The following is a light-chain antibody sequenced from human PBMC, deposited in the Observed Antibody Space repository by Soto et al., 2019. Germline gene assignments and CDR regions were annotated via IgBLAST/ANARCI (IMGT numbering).Light chain of an antibody. CDR1: QSISSW. V-gene: IGKV1-5*03. Sequence: DIQMTQSPSTLSASVGDRVIITCRASQSISSWLAWYQQKPGKAPNLLIYRESTLKSGIPSRFSGCGSGTEFTSTLSSLQPDDFATYYCQQYDRASWTFGPGTKVEIK. J-gene: IGKJ1*01. CDR3: QQYDRASWT. CDR2: RES.